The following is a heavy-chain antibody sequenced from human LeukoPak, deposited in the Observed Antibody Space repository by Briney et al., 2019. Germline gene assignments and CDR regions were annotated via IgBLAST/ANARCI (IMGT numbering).Heavy chain of an antibody. CDR1: GFTFSNYW. D-gene: IGHD1-26*01. J-gene: IGHJ4*02. CDR2: INTDGSTT. V-gene: IGHV3-74*01. CDR3: ARGTGSYYSLGY. Sequence: GGSLRLSCAASGFTFSNYWMHWVRQGPGKGLVWVSRINTDGSTTNYADSVKGRFTVSRDNAKNTVYLQMDSLRAEDTAMYYCARGTGSYYSLGYWGQGTLVTVSS.